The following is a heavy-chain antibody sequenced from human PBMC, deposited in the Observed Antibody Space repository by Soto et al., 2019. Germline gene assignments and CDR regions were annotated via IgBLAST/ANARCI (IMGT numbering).Heavy chain of an antibody. Sequence: GGSLRLSCAASGFTFSSYWMHWVRQAPGKGLVWVSRINSDGSSTSYADSVKVRFTISRDNAKNMLYLQMNSLRAEDTAVYYCARDSEDDYGDYKKPRYYYYYMDVWGKGTTVTVSS. CDR3: ARDSEDDYGDYKKPRYYYYYMDV. J-gene: IGHJ6*03. V-gene: IGHV3-74*01. D-gene: IGHD4-17*01. CDR1: GFTFSSYW. CDR2: INSDGSST.